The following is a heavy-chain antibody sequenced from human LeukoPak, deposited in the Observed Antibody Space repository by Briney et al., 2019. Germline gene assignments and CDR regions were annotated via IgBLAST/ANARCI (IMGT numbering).Heavy chain of an antibody. V-gene: IGHV3-11*06. CDR2: ISSTSTYT. CDR3: VRGQADFDY. J-gene: IGHJ4*02. Sequence: GGSLRLSCAASGFTFSDYYMTWIRQAPGKGLEWVSYISSTSTYTNNADSVKGRFTISRDNAKNSLYLQMNSLRDEDKAVYYCVRGQADFDYWGQGTLVTVSS. CDR1: GFTFSDYY.